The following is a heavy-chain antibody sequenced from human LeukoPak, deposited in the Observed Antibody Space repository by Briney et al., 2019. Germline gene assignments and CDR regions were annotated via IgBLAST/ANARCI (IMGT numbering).Heavy chain of an antibody. CDR2: INSDGSST. D-gene: IGHD4-17*01. CDR3: ARDALDYGDYPSLYYFDY. Sequence: PGGSLRLSCAASGFTFSSYWMHWVRKAPGKGLVWVSRINSDGSSTSYADSVKGRFTISRDNAKNTLYLQMNSLRAEDTAVYYCARDALDYGDYPSLYYFDYWGQGTLVTVSS. V-gene: IGHV3-74*01. J-gene: IGHJ4*02. CDR1: GFTFSSYW.